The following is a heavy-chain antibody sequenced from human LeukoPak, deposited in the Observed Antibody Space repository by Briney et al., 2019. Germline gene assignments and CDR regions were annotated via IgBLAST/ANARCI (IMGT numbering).Heavy chain of an antibody. CDR1: VFTFSDYA. D-gene: IGHD4-17*01. CDR3: ARDPNGDYVGAFDM. J-gene: IGHJ3*02. V-gene: IGHV3-23*01. CDR2: IRGGSHGP. Sequence: GGPLRLSCTASVFTFSDYAMRCVRESPGKGQECVVAIRGGSHGPFYAASVRGGFTISRDNSKYTLFLQMDSLRAEDTAVYYCARDPNGDYVGAFDMWGPGTMVTVSS.